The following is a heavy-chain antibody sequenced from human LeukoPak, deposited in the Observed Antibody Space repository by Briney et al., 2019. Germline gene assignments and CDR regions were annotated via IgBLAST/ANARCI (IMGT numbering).Heavy chain of an antibody. CDR2: ISAYNGNT. Sequence: PGGSLRLSCAASGFTFTSYGISWVRQAPGQGLEWMGWISAYNGNTNYAQKLQGRVTMTTDTSTSTAYMELRSLRSDDTAVYYCASNLVVAGTFDYWGQGTLVTVSS. D-gene: IGHD6-19*01. CDR1: GFTFTSYG. V-gene: IGHV1-18*01. J-gene: IGHJ4*02. CDR3: ASNLVVAGTFDY.